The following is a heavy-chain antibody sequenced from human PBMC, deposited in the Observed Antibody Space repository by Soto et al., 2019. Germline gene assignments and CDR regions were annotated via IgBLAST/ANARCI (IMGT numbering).Heavy chain of an antibody. CDR1: GGSISSYY. CDR2: IYYSGST. CDR3: ARSGAAAGTNYFDY. Sequence: QVQLQESGPGLVKPSETLSLTCTVSGGSISSYYWSWIRQPPGKGLEWIGYIYYSGSTNYNPSLKSRVTISVDTSKNQFSLKLSSVTAADTAVYYCARSGAAAGTNYFDYWGQGTLVTFSS. V-gene: IGHV4-59*01. J-gene: IGHJ4*02. D-gene: IGHD6-13*01.